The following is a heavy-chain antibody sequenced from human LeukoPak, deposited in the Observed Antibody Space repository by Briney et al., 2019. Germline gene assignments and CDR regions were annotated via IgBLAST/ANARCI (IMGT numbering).Heavy chain of an antibody. CDR2: IIPIFGTA. Sequence: SVTVSCTASGGTFSSYAISWVRQAPGQGLEWMGGIIPIFGTANYAQKFQGRVTITADESTSTAYMELSSLRSEETAVYYCAGDGYYYDRRFDYWGQGTLVTVSS. V-gene: IGHV1-69*13. J-gene: IGHJ4*02. D-gene: IGHD3-22*01. CDR3: AGDGYYYDRRFDY. CDR1: GGTFSSYA.